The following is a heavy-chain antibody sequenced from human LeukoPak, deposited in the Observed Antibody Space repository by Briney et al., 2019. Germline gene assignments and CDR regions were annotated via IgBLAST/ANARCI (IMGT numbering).Heavy chain of an antibody. V-gene: IGHV3-23*01. CDR3: ARGENTYIDY. CDR2: ITANGDAT. Sequence: PGGSLRLSCVGSGFIFRSYAVTWVRQAPGKGLEWVSSITANGDATYYADSVKGRFTISRDNSKNTLYLQMSSLRAEDTAVYYCARGENTYIDYWGQGTLVTVSS. D-gene: IGHD3-16*01. J-gene: IGHJ4*02. CDR1: GFIFRSYA.